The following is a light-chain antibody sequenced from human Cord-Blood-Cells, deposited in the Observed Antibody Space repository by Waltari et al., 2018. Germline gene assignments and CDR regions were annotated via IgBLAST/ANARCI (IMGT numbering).Light chain of an antibody. CDR2: AAS. V-gene: IGKV1-9*01. J-gene: IGKJ2*01. Sequence: DIPLTQSPSFMSASVVDRVTITCRASQGISSYLAWYQQKPGKVPKLLSYAASTLQSGVPSRFSGSGSGTEFTLTISSLQPEDFATYYCQQLNSYPYTFGQGTKLEIK. CDR1: QGISSY. CDR3: QQLNSYPYT.